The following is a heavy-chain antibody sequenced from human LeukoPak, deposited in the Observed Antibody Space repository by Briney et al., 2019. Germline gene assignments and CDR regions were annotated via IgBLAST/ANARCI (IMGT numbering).Heavy chain of an antibody. CDR2: IYYSGST. CDR3: ARVAVPGEYYSYGMDV. CDR1: GGSISSYY. Sequence: SETLSLTCTVSGGSISSYYWSWIRQPPGKGLEWIGYIYYSGSTNYNPSLKSRITMSVDTPKNQFSLKLSSVTAADTAVYFCARVAVPGEYYSYGMDVWGRGTTVTVS. D-gene: IGHD2-2*01. J-gene: IGHJ6*02. V-gene: IGHV4-59*12.